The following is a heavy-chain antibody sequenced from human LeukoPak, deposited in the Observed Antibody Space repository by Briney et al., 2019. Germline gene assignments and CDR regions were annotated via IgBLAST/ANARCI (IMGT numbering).Heavy chain of an antibody. V-gene: IGHV4-31*03. CDR2: IYYSGST. CDR1: GGSISSDDYY. CDR3: ARGLQTVYYYDSSGYYDY. D-gene: IGHD3-22*01. Sequence: SQTLSLTCTVSGGSISSDDYYWIWIRQHPGKGLEWIMYIYYSGSTYYNPSLKSRVTISVDTSKNQFSLKLSSVTAADTAVYYCARGLQTVYYYDSSGYYDYWGQGTLVTVSS. J-gene: IGHJ4*02.